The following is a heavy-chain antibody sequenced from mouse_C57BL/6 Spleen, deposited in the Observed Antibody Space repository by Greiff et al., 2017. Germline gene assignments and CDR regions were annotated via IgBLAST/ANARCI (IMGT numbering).Heavy chain of an antibody. D-gene: IGHD1-1*01. J-gene: IGHJ2*01. CDR1: GYTFTSYW. CDR2: IDPSDSYT. Sequence: QVQLQQPGAELVMPGASVKLSCKASGYTFTSYWMHWVKQRPGQGLEWIGEIDPSDSYTNYNQKFKGKSTLTVDKSSSTAYMQLSSLTSEDSAVYYCARSTVGESSPDYWGQGTTLTVSS. V-gene: IGHV1-69*01. CDR3: ARSTVGESSPDY.